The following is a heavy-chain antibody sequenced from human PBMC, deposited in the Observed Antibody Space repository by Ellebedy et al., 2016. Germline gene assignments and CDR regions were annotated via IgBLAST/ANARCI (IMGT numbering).Heavy chain of an antibody. D-gene: IGHD3-3*01. Sequence: SETLSLTCTVSGDSISSYYWSWLRQPPGKGLEWIGYVFHTGSTSYNPSLKSRVTISIDTSKSQLSLRLTSVTAADTAVYYCAREWSAFDFWGQGTMVTVSS. V-gene: IGHV4-59*01. J-gene: IGHJ3*01. CDR2: VFHTGST. CDR1: GDSISSYY. CDR3: AREWSAFDF.